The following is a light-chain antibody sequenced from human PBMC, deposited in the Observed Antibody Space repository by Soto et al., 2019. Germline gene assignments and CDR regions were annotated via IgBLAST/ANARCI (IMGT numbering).Light chain of an antibody. Sequence: EIVMTQSPATLSLSPGERATLSCRASQSVRSNLAWHQQKPGQAPRLLIYAASTRATGVPARFSGSGSGTEFTLTISSLQSGDFAVYYCQQYNNWPLTFGGGTRWIS. V-gene: IGKV3-15*01. CDR3: QQYNNWPLT. CDR2: AAS. J-gene: IGKJ4*01. CDR1: QSVRSN.